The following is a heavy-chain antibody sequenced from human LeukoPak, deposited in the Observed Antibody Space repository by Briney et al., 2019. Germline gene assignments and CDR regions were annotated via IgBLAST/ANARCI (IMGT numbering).Heavy chain of an antibody. V-gene: IGHV1-69*08. CDR1: GGTLNTHI. Sequence: SVKVSCKASGGTLNTHIFTWVRQAPGQGLEWMGKITPIIDSSKYAQKFQGRVTITADKSTSTAYMELSSLRSEDTAVYYCARDYSKPLPPYYYYYGMDVWGQGTTVTVSS. J-gene: IGHJ6*02. D-gene: IGHD4-11*01. CDR3: ARDYSKPLPPYYYYYGMDV. CDR2: ITPIIDSS.